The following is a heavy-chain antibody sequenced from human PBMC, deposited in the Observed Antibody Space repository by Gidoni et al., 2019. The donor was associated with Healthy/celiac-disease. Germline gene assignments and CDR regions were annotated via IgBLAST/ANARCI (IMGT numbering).Heavy chain of an antibody. D-gene: IGHD1-26*01. J-gene: IGHJ3*02. V-gene: IGHV3-30*01. CDR1: GFTFSSYA. Sequence: QVQLVESGGGVVQPGRSLRLSCAASGFTFSSYAMHWVRQAPGKGLEWVAVISYDGSNKYYADSVKGRFTISRDNSKNTLYLQMNSLRAEDTAVYYCAREGAVGAPRYDAFDIWGQGTMVTVSS. CDR3: AREGAVGAPRYDAFDI. CDR2: ISYDGSNK.